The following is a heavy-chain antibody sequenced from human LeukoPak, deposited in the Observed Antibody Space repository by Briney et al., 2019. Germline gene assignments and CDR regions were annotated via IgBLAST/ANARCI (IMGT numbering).Heavy chain of an antibody. J-gene: IGHJ4*02. Sequence: GGSLRLSCAASGFTFSSYAMHWVRQAPGKGLEWVAVISYDGSNKYYADSVKGRFTISRDNSKNTLYLQMNSLRAEDTAVYYCARVHEQTTVTLFFDYWGQGTLVPVSS. CDR3: ARVHEQTTVTLFFDY. CDR1: GFTFSSYA. CDR2: ISYDGSNK. D-gene: IGHD4-17*01. V-gene: IGHV3-30*04.